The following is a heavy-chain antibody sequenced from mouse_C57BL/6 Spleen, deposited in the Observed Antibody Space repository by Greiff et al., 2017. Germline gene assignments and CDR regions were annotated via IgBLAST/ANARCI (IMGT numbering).Heavy chain of an antibody. Sequence: QVQLQQPGAELVKPGASVKLSCKASGYTFTSYWMHWVKQRPGQGLEWIGMIHPNSGSTNYNEKFKSKATLTVDKSSSTAYMQLSSLTSEDSAVYYCARKGYGRGCDYWGQGTTLTVSS. CDR2: IHPNSGST. J-gene: IGHJ2*01. V-gene: IGHV1-64*01. CDR3: ARKGYGRGCDY. CDR1: GYTFTSYW. D-gene: IGHD1-2*01.